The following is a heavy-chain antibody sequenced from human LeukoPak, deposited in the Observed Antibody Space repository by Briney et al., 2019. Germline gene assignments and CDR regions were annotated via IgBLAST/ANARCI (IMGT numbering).Heavy chain of an antibody. CDR2: INPNSGGT. CDR3: ARDLTRIAVAGSGY. D-gene: IGHD6-19*01. CDR1: GYTFTGYY. J-gene: IGHJ4*02. Sequence: ASVTVSCKASGYTFTGYYMHWVRQAPGQGLEWMGWINPNSGGTNYAQKFQGRVTMTRDTSISTAYMELSRLRSDDTAVYYCARDLTRIAVAGSGYWGQGTLVTVSS. V-gene: IGHV1-2*02.